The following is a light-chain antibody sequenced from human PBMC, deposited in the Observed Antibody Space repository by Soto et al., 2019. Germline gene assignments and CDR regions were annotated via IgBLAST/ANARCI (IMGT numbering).Light chain of an antibody. CDR3: SSYAGSNILV. Sequence: QSVLTQPPSASGSPGQSVTISCTGTSSDVGGYDYVSWYQQHPGKAPKLMIYEVSKRPSGVPDRFSGSKSGNTASLTVSGLQAEDEAYYYCSSYAGSNILVFGGGTKLTVL. CDR2: EVS. J-gene: IGLJ2*01. V-gene: IGLV2-8*01. CDR1: SSDVGGYDY.